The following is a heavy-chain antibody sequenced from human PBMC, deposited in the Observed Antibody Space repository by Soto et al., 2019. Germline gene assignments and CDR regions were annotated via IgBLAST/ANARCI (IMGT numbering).Heavy chain of an antibody. CDR3: ARGGVDYYDSSGYYFSPYYFDY. D-gene: IGHD3-22*01. J-gene: IGHJ4*02. Sequence: SETLSLTCAVSGGSISSGGYSWSWNRQPPGKGLEWIGYIYHSGRTYYNPSLKSRVTISVDRSKNQFSLKLSSVTAADTAVYYCARGGVDYYDSSGYYFSPYYFDYWGQGTLVTVSS. V-gene: IGHV4-30-2*01. CDR1: GGSISSGGYS. CDR2: IYHSGRT.